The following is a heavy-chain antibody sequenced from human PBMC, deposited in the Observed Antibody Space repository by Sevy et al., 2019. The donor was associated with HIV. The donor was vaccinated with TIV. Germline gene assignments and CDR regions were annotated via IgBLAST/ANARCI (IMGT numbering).Heavy chain of an antibody. D-gene: IGHD6-19*01. CDR3: ARTRGYSSGWLNYYYDGRDA. J-gene: IGHJ6*02. V-gene: IGHV3-7*01. CDR1: GFTFSSYW. Sequence: GGSLRLSCAASGFTFSSYWMRWVRQAPGKGLEWVANIKQDGSEKYYVDSVKGRFTISRDKAKNALYLQMNSLRAEDTAVFYCARTRGYSSGWLNYYYDGRDAGGQGTTVTVSS. CDR2: IKQDGSEK.